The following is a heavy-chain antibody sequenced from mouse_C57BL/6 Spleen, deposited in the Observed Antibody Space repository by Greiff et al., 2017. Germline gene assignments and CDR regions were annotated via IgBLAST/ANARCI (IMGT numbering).Heavy chain of an antibody. Sequence: VQLQQSGPGLVKPSQSLSLTCSVTGYSITSGYYWNWIRQFPGNKLEWMGYISYDGSNNYNPSLKNRISITRDTSKNQFFLKLNSVTTEDTATYYCARAGIYYGNYDWGQGTTLTVSS. CDR2: ISYDGSN. CDR3: ARAGIYYGNYD. V-gene: IGHV3-6*01. CDR1: GYSITSGYY. D-gene: IGHD2-1*01. J-gene: IGHJ2*01.